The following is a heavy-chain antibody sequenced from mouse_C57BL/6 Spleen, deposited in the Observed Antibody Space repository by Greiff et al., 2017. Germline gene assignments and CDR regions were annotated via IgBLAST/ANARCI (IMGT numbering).Heavy chain of an antibody. Sequence: VQLKQSGPELVKPGASVKMSCKASGYTFTDYNMHWVKQSHGKSLEWIGYINPNNGGTSYNQKFKGKATLTVNKSSSTAYMELRSLTSEDSAVYYCARGNYDYEESAMDYWGQGTSVTVSS. J-gene: IGHJ4*01. CDR2: INPNNGGT. D-gene: IGHD2-4*01. V-gene: IGHV1-22*01. CDR3: ARGNYDYEESAMDY. CDR1: GYTFTDYN.